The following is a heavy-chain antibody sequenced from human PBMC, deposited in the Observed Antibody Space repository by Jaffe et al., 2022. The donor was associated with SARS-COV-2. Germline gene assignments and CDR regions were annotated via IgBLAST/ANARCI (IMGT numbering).Heavy chain of an antibody. V-gene: IGHV3-21*01. CDR3: AREALLVAAAVFGCWACHDAFDI. CDR1: GFTFSSYS. CDR2: ISSSSSYI. Sequence: EVQLVESGGGLVKPGGSLRLSCAASGFTFSSYSMNWVRQAPGKGLEWVSSISSSSSYIYYADSVKGRFTISRDNAKNSLYLQMNSLRAEDTAVYYCAREALLVAAAVFGCWACHDAFDIWGQGTMVTVSS. J-gene: IGHJ3*02. D-gene: IGHD6-13*01.